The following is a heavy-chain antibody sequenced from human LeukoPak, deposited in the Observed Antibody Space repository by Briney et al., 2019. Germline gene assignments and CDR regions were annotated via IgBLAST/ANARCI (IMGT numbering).Heavy chain of an antibody. J-gene: IGHJ5*01. D-gene: IGHD3-10*01. CDR2: IYHSGST. Sequence: SETLSLTCTVSGYSISSGYYWGWIRQPPGKGLEWIGSIYHSGSTYYNPSLKSRVTISVDTSKNQFSLKLSSVTAADTAVYYCATDGMVRGPDAWFNSWGQGTLVTVSS. CDR1: GYSISSGYY. CDR3: ATDGMVRGPDAWFNS. V-gene: IGHV4-38-2*02.